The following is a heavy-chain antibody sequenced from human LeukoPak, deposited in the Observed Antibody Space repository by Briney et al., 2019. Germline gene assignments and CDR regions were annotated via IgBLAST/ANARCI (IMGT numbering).Heavy chain of an antibody. CDR3: ARDSNWDNFDY. J-gene: IGHJ4*02. V-gene: IGHV1-18*04. Sequence: ASVKVSCKASGYTFTGYYMHWVRQAPGQGLEWMGWISAYNGNTNYAQKLQGRVTMTTDTSTSTAYMELRSLRSDDTAVYYCARDSNWDNFDYWGQGTLVTVSS. CDR1: GYTFTGYY. CDR2: ISAYNGNT. D-gene: IGHD1/OR15-1a*01.